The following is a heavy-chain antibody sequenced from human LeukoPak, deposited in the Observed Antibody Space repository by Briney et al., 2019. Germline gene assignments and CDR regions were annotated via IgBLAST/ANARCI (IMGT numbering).Heavy chain of an antibody. D-gene: IGHD5-24*01. Sequence: SETLSLTCTVSGYSISSGFYWGWIRQPPGKGLEWIGSIYHSGSTYYNPSLKSRVTISVDTSKNQFSLKLSSVTAADTAVYYCARGRDGYNCDWGQGTLVTVSS. CDR1: GYSISSGFY. V-gene: IGHV4-38-2*02. CDR3: ARGRDGYNCD. J-gene: IGHJ4*02. CDR2: IYHSGST.